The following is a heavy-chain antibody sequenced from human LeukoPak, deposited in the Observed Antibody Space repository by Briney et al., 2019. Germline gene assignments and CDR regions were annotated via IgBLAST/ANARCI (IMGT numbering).Heavy chain of an antibody. CDR1: GGSISLYY. D-gene: IGHD3-10*01. CDR2: FYDTRSP. V-gene: IGHV4-59*01. CDR3: ARGRGSLTY. Sequence: KTSETLSLTCTVSGGSISLYYWSWIRQPPGKGLEWIGYFYDTRSPKYNPSLERRVTISVDMSRNQFSLNLTSVTAADTAVYYCARGRGSLTYWGQGTLATVSS. J-gene: IGHJ4*02.